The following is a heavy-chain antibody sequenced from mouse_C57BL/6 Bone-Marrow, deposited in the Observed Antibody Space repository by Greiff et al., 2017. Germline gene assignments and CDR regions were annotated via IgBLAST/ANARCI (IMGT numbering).Heavy chain of an antibody. D-gene: IGHD1-1*01. CDR3: AKGYGSNYAMDY. V-gene: IGHV1-69*01. CDR2: IHPSDSYT. J-gene: IGHJ4*01. Sequence: VQLQQPGAELVMPGASVKLSCKASGYTFTSYWMHWVKQRPGQGLEWIGEIHPSDSYTNYNQKFKGKSTLTVDKSSSTAYMQLSSVTSEDSAVYYCAKGYGSNYAMDYWGQGTSVTVSS. CDR1: GYTFTSYW.